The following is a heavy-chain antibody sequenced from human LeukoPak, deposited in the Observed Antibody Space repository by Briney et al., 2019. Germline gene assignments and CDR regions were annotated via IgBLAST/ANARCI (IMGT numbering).Heavy chain of an antibody. CDR1: GYSISSGYY. D-gene: IGHD6-19*01. CDR2: IYHSGST. J-gene: IGHJ3*02. CDR3: ARESYSSGWYALRAFEI. Sequence: KPSETLSLTCTVSGYSISSGYYWGWIRQPPGKGLEWIGSIYHSGSTYYNPSLKSRVTISVDTSKNQFSLKLSSVTAADTDVYYCARESYSSGWYALRAFEIWGQGTMVTVSS. V-gene: IGHV4-38-2*02.